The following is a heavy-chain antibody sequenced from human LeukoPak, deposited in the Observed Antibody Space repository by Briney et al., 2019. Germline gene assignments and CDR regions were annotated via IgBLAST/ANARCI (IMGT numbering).Heavy chain of an antibody. D-gene: IGHD2-21*02. CDR2: IYYSGST. CDR1: GGSISGNY. V-gene: IGHV4-59*01. J-gene: IGHJ6*03. Sequence: SETLSLTCTVSGGSISGNYWSWLRQPPGKGLEWIGYIYYSGSTSYSPSLKSRVTMSVDTSKNQFSLRLNSVTAADSAMYYCARWYCRGDTCYHLDVWGKGATVTVSS. CDR3: ARWYCRGDTCYHLDV.